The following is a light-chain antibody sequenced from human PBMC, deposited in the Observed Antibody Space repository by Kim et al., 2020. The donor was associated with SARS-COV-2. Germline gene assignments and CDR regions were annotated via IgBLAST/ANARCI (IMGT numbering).Light chain of an antibody. CDR1: QSISGK. J-gene: IGKJ2*01. CDR2: DAS. V-gene: IGKV3-15*01. CDR3: QQYNKWPLYT. Sequence: VSPGERATLSCRAGQSISGKLAWYQQKPGQAPRLLIYDASTRATGIPARFSGSGSGTEFTLTISSLQSEDFAVYYCQQYNKWPLYTFGQGTKLEI.